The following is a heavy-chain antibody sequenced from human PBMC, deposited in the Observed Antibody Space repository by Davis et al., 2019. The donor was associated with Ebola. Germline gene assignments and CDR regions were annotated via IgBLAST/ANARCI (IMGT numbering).Heavy chain of an antibody. CDR1: GFTFSSYS. V-gene: IGHV3-21*01. D-gene: IGHD6-19*01. CDR3: AISREVVAGNDY. Sequence: GESLKISCAASGFTFSSYSMNWVRQAPGKGLEWVSSISSSSSYIYYADSVKGRFTISRDNAKNSLYLQMNSLRAEDTAVYYCAISREVVAGNDYWGQGTLVTVSS. J-gene: IGHJ4*02. CDR2: ISSSSSYI.